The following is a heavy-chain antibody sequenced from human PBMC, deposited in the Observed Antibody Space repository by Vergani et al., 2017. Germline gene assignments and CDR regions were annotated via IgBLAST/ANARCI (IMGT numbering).Heavy chain of an antibody. Sequence: QLQLQESGPGLVKPSETLSLTCSVSVAPITITFYNWAWIPQPPGTGLEWIGRLHYGGTTYSNPSLKSRVTISGDTSKKQFSLNLISVTAADTSVYYCGRQCVAAAGWYFDVWGRGTLVTVSS. D-gene: IGHD6-25*01. CDR1: VAPITITFYN. CDR3: GRQCVAAAGWYFDV. V-gene: IGHV4-39*01. CDR2: LHYGGTT. J-gene: IGHJ2*01.